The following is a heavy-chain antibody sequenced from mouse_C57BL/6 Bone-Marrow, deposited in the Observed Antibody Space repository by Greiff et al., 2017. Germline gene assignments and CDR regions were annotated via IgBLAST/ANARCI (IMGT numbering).Heavy chain of an antibody. Sequence: EVQLQQSGAELVRPGASVKLSCTASGFNIKDDYMHWVKQRPEQGLEWIGCIDPENGDTEYDPKFQGKATITADTSSNTAYVQLGSLTSEDTAVYYCNTGVHYWGQGTTLTVSS. J-gene: IGHJ2*01. CDR3: NTGVHY. V-gene: IGHV14-4*01. CDR2: IDPENGDT. CDR1: GFNIKDDY.